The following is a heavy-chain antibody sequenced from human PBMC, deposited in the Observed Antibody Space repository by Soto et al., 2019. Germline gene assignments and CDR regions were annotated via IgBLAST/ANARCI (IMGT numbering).Heavy chain of an antibody. J-gene: IGHJ4*02. D-gene: IGHD6-6*01. Sequence: QPGGSLRLSCAASGFTVSSNYMSWVRQAPGKGLEWVSVIYSGGSTYYADSVKGRFTISRDNSKNTLYLQMNSLRAEDTAVYYCASSEYSSSSADYWGQGTLVTVSS. CDR1: GFTVSSNY. CDR3: ASSEYSSSSADY. CDR2: IYSGGST. V-gene: IGHV3-53*01.